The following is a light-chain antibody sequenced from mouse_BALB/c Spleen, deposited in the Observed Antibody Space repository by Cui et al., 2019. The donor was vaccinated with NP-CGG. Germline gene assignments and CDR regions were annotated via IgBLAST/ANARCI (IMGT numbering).Light chain of an antibody. CDR1: TGAVTTSNY. Sequence: QTVVTQESALTTSPGETVTLTCRSSTGAVTTSNYANWVQEKPDHLFTGLIGGTNNRAPGVPARCSGSLIGDKAALTITGAQTEDEAMYFCALRYSNHWVFGGGTKLTVL. CDR2: GTN. CDR3: ALRYSNHWV. V-gene: IGLV1*01. J-gene: IGLJ1*01.